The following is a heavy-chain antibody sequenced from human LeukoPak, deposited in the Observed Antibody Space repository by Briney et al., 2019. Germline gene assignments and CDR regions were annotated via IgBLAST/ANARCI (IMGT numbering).Heavy chain of an antibody. CDR2: ISGSGGST. J-gene: IGHJ4*02. CDR3: AKGRYYYDSCGYNN. V-gene: IGHV3-23*01. CDR1: GFTFSSYA. Sequence: PGGSLRLSCAASGFTFSSYAMSWVRQAPGKGLEWVSAISGSGGSTYYADSVKGRFTISRDNSKNTLCLQMNSLRAEDTAVYYCAKGRYYYDSCGYNNWGQGTLVTVSS. D-gene: IGHD3-22*01.